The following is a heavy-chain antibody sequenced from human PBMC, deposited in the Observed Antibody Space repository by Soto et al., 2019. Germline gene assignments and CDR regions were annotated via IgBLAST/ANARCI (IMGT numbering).Heavy chain of an antibody. J-gene: IGHJ5*02. CDR3: ARQQLVLSQDLDP. CDR2: LIPVFGLV. CDR1: GGTPSNSA. Sequence: ASVKVSCTASGGTPSNSAISWVRPAPGQGLEWMGGLIPVFGLVKYAQNFQGRVTTTADESTNTAYMELSRLRSDDTAVYYCARQQLVLSQDLDPWGQGTLVTVSS. D-gene: IGHD6-13*01. V-gene: IGHV1-69*13.